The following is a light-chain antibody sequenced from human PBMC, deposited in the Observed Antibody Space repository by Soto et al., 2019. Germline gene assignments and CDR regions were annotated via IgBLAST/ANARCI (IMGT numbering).Light chain of an antibody. J-gene: IGLJ1*01. CDR3: PSYDSSLSGYV. CDR2: GNS. CDR1: SSNIGAGYD. V-gene: IGLV1-40*01. Sequence: QSVLTQPPSVSGAPGQRVTISCTGSSSNIGAGYDVHWYQQLPGTAPKLLIYGNSNRPSGVPDRFSGSKSGTSASLSSTGLQDEDEANYYCPSYDSSLSGYVFGTGTKLTVL.